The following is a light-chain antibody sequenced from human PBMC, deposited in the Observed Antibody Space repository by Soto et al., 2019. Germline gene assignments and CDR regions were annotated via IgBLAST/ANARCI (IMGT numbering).Light chain of an antibody. CDR2: NSS. CDR1: QSVRSNY. Sequence: EIVLTQSPGTLYLSPGERDTLSCRASQSVRSNYLAWYQKKPGQAPRLLIYNSSPKATGIPDRFSGSGSGTDFTLPISRLEPEDFTLYYCQQYRDLPQTFGQGTQVEIK. CDR3: QQYRDLPQT. J-gene: IGKJ1*01. V-gene: IGKV3-20*01.